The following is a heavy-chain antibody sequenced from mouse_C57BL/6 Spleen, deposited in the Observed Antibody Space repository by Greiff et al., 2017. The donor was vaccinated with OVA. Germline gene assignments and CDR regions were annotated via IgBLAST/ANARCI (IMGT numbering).Heavy chain of an antibody. CDR1: GYTFTDYN. Sequence: VQLQQSGPELVKPGASVKIPCKASGYTFTDYNMDWVKQSHGKSLEWIGDINPNNGGTIYNQKFKGKATLTVDKSSSTAYMELRSLTSEDTAVYYCARARSNWFYAMDYWGQGTSVTVSS. D-gene: IGHD2-5*01. J-gene: IGHJ4*01. V-gene: IGHV1-18*01. CDR3: ARARSNWFYAMDY. CDR2: INPNNGGT.